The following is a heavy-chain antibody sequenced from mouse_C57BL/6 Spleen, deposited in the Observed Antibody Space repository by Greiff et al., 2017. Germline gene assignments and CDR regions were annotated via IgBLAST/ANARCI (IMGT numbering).Heavy chain of an antibody. Sequence: EVQRVESGGGLVKPGGSLKLSCAASGFTFSSYAMSWVRQTPEKRLEWVATISDGGSYTYYPDNVKGRFTISRDNAKNNLYLQMSHLKSEDTAMYYCARTTVVATDAMDYWGQGPSVTVSS. J-gene: IGHJ4*01. CDR1: GFTFSSYA. CDR2: ISDGGSYT. CDR3: ARTTVVATDAMDY. D-gene: IGHD1-1*01. V-gene: IGHV5-4*01.